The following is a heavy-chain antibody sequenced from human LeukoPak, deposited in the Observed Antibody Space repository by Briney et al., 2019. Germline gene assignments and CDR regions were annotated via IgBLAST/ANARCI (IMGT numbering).Heavy chain of an antibody. CDR3: ARVYVVVKGVSAAFDS. CDR1: GYSFTNYG. V-gene: IGHV1-18*01. CDR2: INTDNGNT. J-gene: IGHJ4*02. D-gene: IGHD2-15*01. Sequence: ASVKVSCKAPGYSFTNYGIGWVRQAPGQRLEWMGWINTDNGNTTYAQKFQGRVTMTTDTSTSTAYMELRSLRADDTAVYYCARVYVVVKGVSAAFDSWGQGALVTVSS.